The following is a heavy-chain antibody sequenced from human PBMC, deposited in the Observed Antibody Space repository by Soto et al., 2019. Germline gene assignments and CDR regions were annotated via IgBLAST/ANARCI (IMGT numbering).Heavy chain of an antibody. CDR1: GGTFGNTA. V-gene: IGHV1-69*12. D-gene: IGHD3-3*01. J-gene: IGHJ5*02. Sequence: QVQLVQSGAEVKEPGSSVNVSCKTSGGTFGNTAVTWERQVPGQGLEWIGGIVPLFGTANYAQKFRGRVMITADESTSTAYMDLSSLRSDDTAIYYCARDGDPGYSFWSGPLGGGRFDPWGQGTLVTVSS. CDR3: ARDGDPGYSFWSGPLGGGRFDP. CDR2: IVPLFGTA.